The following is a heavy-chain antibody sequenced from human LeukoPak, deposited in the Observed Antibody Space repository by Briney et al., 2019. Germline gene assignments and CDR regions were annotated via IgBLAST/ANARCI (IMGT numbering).Heavy chain of an antibody. D-gene: IGHD3-10*01. V-gene: IGHV1-2*02. Sequence: ASVKVSCKASGYTFTSYGISWVRQAPGQGLEWMGWINPNSGGTNYAQKFQGRVTMTRDTSISTAYMELSRLRSDDTAVYYCAREGAEGRALDYWGQGTLVTVSS. CDR1: GYTFTSYG. CDR2: INPNSGGT. J-gene: IGHJ4*02. CDR3: AREGAEGRALDY.